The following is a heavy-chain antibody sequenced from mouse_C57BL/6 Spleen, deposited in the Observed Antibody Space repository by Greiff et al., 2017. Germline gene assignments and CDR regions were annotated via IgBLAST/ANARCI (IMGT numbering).Heavy chain of an antibody. CDR2: IRNKANGYTT. D-gene: IGHD1-1*01. V-gene: IGHV7-3*01. Sequence: EVQVVESGGGLVQPGGSLSLSCAASGFTFTDYYMSWVRQPPGKALAWLGCIRNKANGYTTEYSASVKGRFTISRDNSESILYLQMNALRAEDSATYYCARSLTHYFDYWGQGTTLTVSS. J-gene: IGHJ2*01. CDR3: ARSLTHYFDY. CDR1: GFTFTDYY.